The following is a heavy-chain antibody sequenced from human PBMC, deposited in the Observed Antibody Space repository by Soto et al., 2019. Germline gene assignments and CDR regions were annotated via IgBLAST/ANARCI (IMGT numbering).Heavy chain of an antibody. Sequence: SVKVSCKASGGTFSSYAISWVRHAPGQGLEWMGGIIPIFGTANYAQKFQGRVTITADESTSTAHMELSSLRSEDTAVYYCASLPQGPYSSSWYRDYYYGMDVWGQGTTGTVSS. CDR1: GGTFSSYA. CDR2: IIPIFGTA. V-gene: IGHV1-69*13. CDR3: ASLPQGPYSSSWYRDYYYGMDV. D-gene: IGHD6-13*01. J-gene: IGHJ6*02.